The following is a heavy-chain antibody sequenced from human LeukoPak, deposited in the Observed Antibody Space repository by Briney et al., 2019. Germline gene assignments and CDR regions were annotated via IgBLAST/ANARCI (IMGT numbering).Heavy chain of an antibody. V-gene: IGHV1-69*04. CDR1: GGTFSIYA. CDR3: AVTITTVQTIAFDI. CDR2: IIPILGIA. J-gene: IGHJ3*02. D-gene: IGHD4-17*01. Sequence: SVTVSFTASGGTFSIYAISWVRQAPGQGLEWMGRIIPILGIANYAQKFQGRVTITADKSTSTAYMELSSLRSEDTAVYYCAVTITTVQTIAFDIWGQGTMVTVSS.